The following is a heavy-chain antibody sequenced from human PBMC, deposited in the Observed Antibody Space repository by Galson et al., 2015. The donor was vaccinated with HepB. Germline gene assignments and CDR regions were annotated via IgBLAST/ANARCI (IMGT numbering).Heavy chain of an antibody. V-gene: IGHV1-24*01. Sequence: SVKVSCKVSGYTLTELSMHWVRQAPGKGLGWMGGFDPEDGETIYAQKFQGRVTMTEDTSTDTAYMELSSLRSEDTAVYYCAREGGSDRYFDLWGRGTLVTVSS. J-gene: IGHJ2*01. CDR3: AREGGSDRYFDL. CDR2: FDPEDGET. CDR1: GYTLTELS. D-gene: IGHD1-26*01.